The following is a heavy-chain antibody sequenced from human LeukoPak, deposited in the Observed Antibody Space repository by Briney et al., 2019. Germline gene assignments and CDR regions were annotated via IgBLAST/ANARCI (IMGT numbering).Heavy chain of an antibody. CDR3: ARQDLYGSGSPIDY. V-gene: IGHV4-59*08. D-gene: IGHD3-10*01. CDR2: IYYSGST. CDR1: GASISGYY. Sequence: SEALSLTCTVSGASISGYYWSWVRQPPGKGLEYIGYIYYSGSTNYNPSLKSRVTISVDTSKNQFSLKLTSVTAADTAVYYCARQDLYGSGSPIDYWGQGTLVTVSS. J-gene: IGHJ4*02.